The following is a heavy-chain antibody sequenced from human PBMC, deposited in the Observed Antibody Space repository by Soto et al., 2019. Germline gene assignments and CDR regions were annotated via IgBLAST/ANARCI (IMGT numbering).Heavy chain of an antibody. Sequence: EVQVVESGGGLVQPGGSLRLSCAASGFTFSSYWMHWVRQGPGKGLVWVSRISSDGSSIAYADSVKGRFTISRDNAKNTLYLQMNSLGAEDTAVYYCVRGAPFDYWGQGTLVTVSS. CDR3: VRGAPFDY. CDR2: ISSDGSSI. J-gene: IGHJ4*02. CDR1: GFTFSSYW. V-gene: IGHV3-74*03.